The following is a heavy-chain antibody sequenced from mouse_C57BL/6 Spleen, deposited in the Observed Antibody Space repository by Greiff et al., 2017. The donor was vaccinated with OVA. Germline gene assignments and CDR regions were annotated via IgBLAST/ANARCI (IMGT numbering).Heavy chain of an antibody. V-gene: IGHV7-1*01. CDR2: SRNKANDYTT. CDR1: GFTFSDFY. J-gene: IGHJ1*03. CDR3: ARDARGSYWYFDV. Sequence: EVHLVESGGGLVQSGRSLRLSCATSGFTFSDFYMEWVRQAPGKGLEWIAASRNKANDYTTEYSASVKGRFIVSRDTSQSILYLQMNALRAEDTAIYYCARDARGSYWYFDVWGTGTTVTVSS.